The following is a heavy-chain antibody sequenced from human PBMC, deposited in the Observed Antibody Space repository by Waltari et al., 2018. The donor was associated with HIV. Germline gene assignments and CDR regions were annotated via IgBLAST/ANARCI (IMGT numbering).Heavy chain of an antibody. Sequence: QVQLQQWGAGLLKPSETLSLTCAVYGGSFSGYYWSWIRPPPGKGLEWIGEINHSGSTNYNPSRKSRVTISVDTSKNQFSLKLSSVTAADTAVYYCARRGYYYDSSDDDYWGQGTLVTVSS. D-gene: IGHD3-22*01. V-gene: IGHV4-34*01. J-gene: IGHJ4*02. CDR1: GGSFSGYY. CDR2: INHSGST. CDR3: ARRGYYYDSSDDDY.